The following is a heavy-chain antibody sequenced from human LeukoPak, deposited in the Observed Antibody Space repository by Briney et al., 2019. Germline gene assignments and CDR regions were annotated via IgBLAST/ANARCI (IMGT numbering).Heavy chain of an antibody. J-gene: IGHJ3*02. Sequence: PSETLSLTCTVSGGSISSYYWSWIRQPPGKGLEWIGYIYYSGSTNYNPSLKSRVTISVDTSKNQFSLKLSSVTAADTAVYYCARLVGAMANAFDIWGQGTTVTVSS. CDR3: ARLVGAMANAFDI. CDR2: IYYSGST. D-gene: IGHD1-26*01. V-gene: IGHV4-59*01. CDR1: GGSISSYY.